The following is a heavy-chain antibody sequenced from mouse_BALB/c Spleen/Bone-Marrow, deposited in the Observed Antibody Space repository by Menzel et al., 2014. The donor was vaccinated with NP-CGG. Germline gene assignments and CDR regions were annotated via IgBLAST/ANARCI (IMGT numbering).Heavy chain of an antibody. CDR2: IYPGDGST. CDR3: ARSGDSSGYGFAY. CDR1: GYTFTSYD. Sequence: VQLQESGPELVKPGALVKISCKASGYTFTSYDINWEKQRPGQGLEWIGWIYPGDGSTKYNEKFKGKATLTADKSSSTAYMRLSSMTSENSAVYFCARSGDSSGYGFAYWGQGTLVTVSA. J-gene: IGHJ3*01. V-gene: IGHV1S56*01. D-gene: IGHD3-2*01.